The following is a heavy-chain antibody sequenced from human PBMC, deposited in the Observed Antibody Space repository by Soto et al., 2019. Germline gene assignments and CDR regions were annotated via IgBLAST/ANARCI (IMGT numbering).Heavy chain of an antibody. J-gene: IGHJ2*01. CDR2: ISYDGSNK. CDR3: ARDPLWGTAMVLWYFDL. Sequence: QVQLVESEGGVVQPGRSLRLSCAASGFTFSSYAMHWVCQAPGKGLEWVAVISYDGSNKYYADSVKGRFTISRDNSKNTLYLQMNSLRAEDTAVYYCARDPLWGTAMVLWYFDLWGRGTLVTVSS. V-gene: IGHV3-30-3*01. D-gene: IGHD5-18*01. CDR1: GFTFSSYA.